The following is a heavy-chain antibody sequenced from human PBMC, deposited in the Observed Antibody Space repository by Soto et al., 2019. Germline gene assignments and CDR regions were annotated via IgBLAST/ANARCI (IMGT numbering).Heavy chain of an antibody. CDR1: GDSYSISTYS. CDR3: AGMPYTSGLRFDP. D-gene: IGHD6-19*01. Sequence: SETLSLTCTMSGDSYSISTYSWSWIRQPPGKALQWIGFIYQSGVTSYNPSLASRVSISLDRSNNQCSLKLKSVTAADTAVYFCAGMPYTSGLRFDPWGPGTLVTVPS. CDR2: IYQSGVT. V-gene: IGHV4-30-2*01. J-gene: IGHJ5*02.